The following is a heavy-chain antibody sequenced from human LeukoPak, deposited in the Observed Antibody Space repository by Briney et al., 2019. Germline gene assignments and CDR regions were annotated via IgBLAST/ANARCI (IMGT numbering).Heavy chain of an antibody. CDR2: ISAYNGNT. V-gene: IGHV1-18*01. D-gene: IGHD3-22*01. CDR3: ARDDRWSVVISHFDC. J-gene: IGHJ4*02. CDR1: GYTFTSYG. Sequence: ASVKVSCKASGYTFTSYGISWVRQAPGQGLEWMGWISAYNGNTNYAQKLQGRVTTTTDTSTSTAYMELRSLRSDDTAVYYCARDDRWSVVISHFDCWGQGTLVTVSS.